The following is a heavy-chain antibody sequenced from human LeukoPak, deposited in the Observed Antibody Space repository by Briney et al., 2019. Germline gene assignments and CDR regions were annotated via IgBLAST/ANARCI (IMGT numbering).Heavy chain of an antibody. V-gene: IGHV1-18*01. CDR3: ARGGTLGIPGYSSSWYVDIDY. CDR1: GYTFTSYG. J-gene: IGHJ4*02. CDR2: ISAYNGNT. D-gene: IGHD6-13*01. Sequence: ASVRVSCKASGYTFTSYGISWVRQAPGQGLEWMGWISAYNGNTNYAQKLQGRVTMTTDTSTSTAYMELRSLRSEDTAVYYCARGGTLGIPGYSSSWYVDIDYWGQGTLVTVSS.